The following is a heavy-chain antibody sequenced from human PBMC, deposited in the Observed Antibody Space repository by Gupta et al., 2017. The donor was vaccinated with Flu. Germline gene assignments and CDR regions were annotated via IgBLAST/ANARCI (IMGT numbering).Heavy chain of an antibody. CDR1: EFPFSTCV. CDR3: ARGSGLMCG. CDR2: LSSDGNSK. Sequence: LSCAASEFPFSTCVMHWVRQPPGKGLAWVAVLSSDGNSKYYADSVKERFTISRDNSRNTLILQMRNLRTEDTALYYCARGSGLMCGWGKGITVAVSS. J-gene: IGHJ6*04. D-gene: IGHD3-10*01. V-gene: IGHV3-30-3*01.